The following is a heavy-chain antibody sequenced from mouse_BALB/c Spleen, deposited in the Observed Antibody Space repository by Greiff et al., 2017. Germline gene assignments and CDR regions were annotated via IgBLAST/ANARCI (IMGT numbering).Heavy chain of an antibody. J-gene: IGHJ3*01. CDR3: ARANYDYVY. CDR1: GFTFSSYA. D-gene: IGHD2-4*01. Sequence: EVKLVESGGGLVKPGGSLKLSCAASGFTFSSYAMSWVRQSPEKRLEWVAEISSGGSYTYYPDTVTGRFTISRDNAKNTLYLEMSSLRSEDTAMYYCARANYDYVYWGQGTLVTVSA. V-gene: IGHV5-9-4*01. CDR2: ISSGGSYT.